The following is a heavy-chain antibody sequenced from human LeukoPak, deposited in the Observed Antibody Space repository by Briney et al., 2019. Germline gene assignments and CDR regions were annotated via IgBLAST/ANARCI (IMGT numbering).Heavy chain of an antibody. D-gene: IGHD3-16*01. J-gene: IGHJ6*03. CDR2: IYQSGST. Sequence: PSETLSLTCAVSGYSISSGDYWAWIRQPPGKGLEWIGSIYQSGSTYYNPSLKSRVTISVDTSKNQFSLKLSSVTAADTAVYFCARGGYYYYYMDVWGKGTTVTVSS. V-gene: IGHV4-38-2*01. CDR1: GYSISSGDY. CDR3: ARGGYYYYYMDV.